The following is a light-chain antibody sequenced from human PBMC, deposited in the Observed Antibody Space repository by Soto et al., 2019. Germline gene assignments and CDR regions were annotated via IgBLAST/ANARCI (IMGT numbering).Light chain of an antibody. Sequence: EIVLTQSPATLSLSPGERATLSCRASQSVSTYLAWYQQKPGQAPRLLIYDASNRAPGIPARFSGSGSETETDFTLTISSLEPEDFAVYYCQQRSNWPLTFGGGTKVEIK. CDR3: QQRSNWPLT. J-gene: IGKJ4*01. V-gene: IGKV3-11*01. CDR2: DAS. CDR1: QSVSTY.